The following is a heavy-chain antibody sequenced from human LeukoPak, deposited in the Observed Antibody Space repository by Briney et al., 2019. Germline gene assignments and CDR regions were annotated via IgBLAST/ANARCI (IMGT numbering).Heavy chain of an antibody. J-gene: IGHJ4*02. D-gene: IGHD2-15*01. Sequence: SQTLSLTCAISGDSVSSNSAAWNWIRQSPSRGLEWLGRIYYRSKWYNDYAVSVKSRITINPDTSKNQFSLQLNSVTPEDTAVYYCARGGGENYCSGGSCYYRVNYFDYWGQGTLVTVSS. CDR3: ARGGGENYCSGGSCYYRVNYFDY. CDR2: IYYRSKWYN. V-gene: IGHV6-1*01. CDR1: GDSVSSNSAA.